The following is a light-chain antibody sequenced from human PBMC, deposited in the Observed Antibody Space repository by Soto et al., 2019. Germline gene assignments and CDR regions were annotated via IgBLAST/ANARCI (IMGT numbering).Light chain of an antibody. J-gene: IGKJ2*01. CDR1: QTIATY. CDR2: GAS. V-gene: IGKV1-39*01. Sequence: IQMTQSPSSLSASVGDRVTLTCRASQTIATYLNWYQQKPGQVPEVLIYGASRLHVGVPSRFTGSGYGTDFTLTINNLLPEDFAIYYCQQFYYYPHTFGQGTKLEVK. CDR3: QQFYYYPHT.